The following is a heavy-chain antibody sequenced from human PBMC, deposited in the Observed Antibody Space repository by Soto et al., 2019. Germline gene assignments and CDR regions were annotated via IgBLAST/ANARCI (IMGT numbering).Heavy chain of an antibody. CDR3: ARVGGVAARTFAY. D-gene: IGHD6-6*01. CDR2: IYFSGST. J-gene: IGHJ4*02. Sequence: SSETLSLTCTVSGGSISSDYWSWVRQPPGKGLEWIGYIYFSGSTNYNPSLESRVTISLDASKTQFSLKLRSLTTADTAVYYCARVGGVAARTFAYWGQGXLVTVSS. CDR1: GGSISSDY. V-gene: IGHV4-59*01.